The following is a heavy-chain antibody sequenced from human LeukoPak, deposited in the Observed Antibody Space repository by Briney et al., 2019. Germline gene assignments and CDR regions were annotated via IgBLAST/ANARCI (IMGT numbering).Heavy chain of an antibody. CDR3: ARIPHRYCSSTSCYMRGDFDY. Sequence: ASVKVFCKASGGTFSSYTISWVRQAPGQGLEWMGRIIPILGIANYPQKFQGRVTITADKSMSTAYMELSSLRSEDTAVYYCARIPHRYCSSTSCYMRGDFDYWGQGTLVTVSS. V-gene: IGHV1-69*02. CDR2: IIPILGIA. D-gene: IGHD2-2*02. CDR1: GGTFSSYT. J-gene: IGHJ4*02.